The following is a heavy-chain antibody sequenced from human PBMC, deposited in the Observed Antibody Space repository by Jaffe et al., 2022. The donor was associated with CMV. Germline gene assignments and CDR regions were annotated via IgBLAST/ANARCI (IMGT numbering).Heavy chain of an antibody. J-gene: IGHJ6*02. CDR1: GYNFINSG. CDR3: ARDRVRFEDPRPFHFDVLTGSHSVGQKKYKYGMDV. V-gene: IGHV1-18*01. D-gene: IGHD3-9*01. CDR2: ISGNGDT. Sequence: QVLLVQSGAEVKKPGASVRVSCRTSGYNFINSGVSWVRQAPGQGLEWVGHISGNGDTNYAQNFQGRVTLTTDTSTTTAYMEMSGLRSDDTAVYYCARDRVRFEDPRPFHFDVLTGSHSVGQKKYKYGMDVWGQGTTVIVSS.